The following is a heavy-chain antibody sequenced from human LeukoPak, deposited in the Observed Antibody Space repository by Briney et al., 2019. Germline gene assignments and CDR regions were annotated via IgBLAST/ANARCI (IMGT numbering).Heavy chain of an antibody. CDR2: VKPDGSEK. Sequence: GGSLRLSCAASGFTFSSYWMTWVRQAPGKGLEWVAHVKPDGSEKSYVDSVKGRFTISRDNAQNSLYLQMNSLRAEDTAVYYCARGVGYYDYVDYWGQGTLVTVSS. D-gene: IGHD3-22*01. CDR3: ARGVGYYDYVDY. V-gene: IGHV3-7*01. CDR1: GFTFSSYW. J-gene: IGHJ4*02.